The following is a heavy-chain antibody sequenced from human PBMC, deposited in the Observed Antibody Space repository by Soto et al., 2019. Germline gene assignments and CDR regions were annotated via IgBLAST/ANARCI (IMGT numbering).Heavy chain of an antibody. CDR3: ASRNYDDSSGYYYFDS. CDR1: GGSISSGGYY. Sequence: SSETLSLTCTVSGGSISSGGYYWSWVRQQPGKGLERIGFIFYSGTTYYNPSLKSRVIISVDRSKNQFSLKLSPVTAADTAVYYCASRNYDDSSGYYYFDSWGQGTLVTVSS. CDR2: IFYSGTT. J-gene: IGHJ4*02. D-gene: IGHD3-22*01. V-gene: IGHV4-31*03.